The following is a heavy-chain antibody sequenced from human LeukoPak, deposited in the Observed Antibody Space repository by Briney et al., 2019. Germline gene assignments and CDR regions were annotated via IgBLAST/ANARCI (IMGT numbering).Heavy chain of an antibody. J-gene: IGHJ4*02. CDR2: IIPIFGTA. Sequence: ASVKVSCKASGGTFSSYAISWVRQAPGQGLEWMGGIIPIFGTANYAQKFQGRVTITADESTSTAYMELSSLRSEDTAVYYCARGATHLRYFDWLFSYWGQGTLVTVSS. CDR1: GGTFSSYA. CDR3: ARGATHLRYFDWLFSY. D-gene: IGHD3-9*01. V-gene: IGHV1-69*13.